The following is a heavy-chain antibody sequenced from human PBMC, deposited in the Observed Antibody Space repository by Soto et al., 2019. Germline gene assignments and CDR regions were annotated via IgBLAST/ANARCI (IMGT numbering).Heavy chain of an antibody. CDR1: GYTFTSYD. CDR2: MNPNSGNT. D-gene: IGHD6-13*01. Sequence: QVQLVQSGAEVKKPGASVKVSCKASGYTFTSYDINWVRQATGQGLEWMGWMNPNSGNTGYDQKFQGRVTTTRNTSKSTAYMELSSLRSEDTAVDYWARGSGIAAGNAFDIWGQGPMVTVSS. CDR3: ARGSGIAAGNAFDI. J-gene: IGHJ3*02. V-gene: IGHV1-8*01.